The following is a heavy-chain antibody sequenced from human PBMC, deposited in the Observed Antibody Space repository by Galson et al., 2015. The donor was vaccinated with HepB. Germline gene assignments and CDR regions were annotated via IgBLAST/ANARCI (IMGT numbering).Heavy chain of an antibody. D-gene: IGHD4-17*01. CDR3: AKPFYGDYAPSWFDP. J-gene: IGHJ5*02. CDR1: GFTFSSYW. V-gene: IGHV3-74*01. CDR2: INSDGSST. Sequence: SLRLSCAASGFTFSSYWLHWVRQAPGKGLVWVSRINSDGSSTSYADSVKGRFTISRDNAKNTLYLQMNSLRAEDTAVYYCAKPFYGDYAPSWFDPWGQGTLVTVSS.